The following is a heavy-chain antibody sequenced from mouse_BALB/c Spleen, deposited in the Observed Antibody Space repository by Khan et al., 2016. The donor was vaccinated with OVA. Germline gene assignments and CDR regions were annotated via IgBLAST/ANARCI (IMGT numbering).Heavy chain of an antibody. CDR3: ATVYYRYDEDYWYSDV. Sequence: EVELVESGGGLVQPGGSLKLSCAASGFTFSGYGMSWVRQTPDKRLELVATINSNGGTSYYPDSVKGRFTISRDNAKNTLHLQMSSLKSEDTAMYYCATVYYRYDEDYWYSDVWGAGTTVTVSS. D-gene: IGHD2-14*01. CDR1: GFTFSGYG. V-gene: IGHV5-6-3*01. CDR2: INSNGGTS. J-gene: IGHJ1*01.